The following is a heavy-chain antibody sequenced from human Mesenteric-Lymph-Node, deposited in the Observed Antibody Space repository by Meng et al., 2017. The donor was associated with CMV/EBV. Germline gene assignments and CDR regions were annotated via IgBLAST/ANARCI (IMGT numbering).Heavy chain of an antibody. CDR1: GFTFSSYG. Sequence: GGSLRLSCAASGFTFSSYGMHWVRQAPGKGLEWVAFIRYDGSNKYYADSVKGRFTISRDNSTNTLYLQMNIVRPEDTAVFYCARGATGLLLTPMDVWGQGTTVTVSS. CDR3: ARGATGLLLTPMDV. D-gene: IGHD2-15*01. J-gene: IGHJ6*02. CDR2: IRYDGSNK. V-gene: IGHV3-30*02.